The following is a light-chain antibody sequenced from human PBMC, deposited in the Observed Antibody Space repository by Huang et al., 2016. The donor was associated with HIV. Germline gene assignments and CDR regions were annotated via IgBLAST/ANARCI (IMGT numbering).Light chain of an antibody. CDR1: QSVGSY. J-gene: IGKJ4*01. CDR3: QQRSNWPRLT. CDR2: DAS. Sequence: EVVLTQSPATLSLSPGERATLSCRASQSVGSYLAWYQQKPGQAPSLLIYDASNRATGIPDRFSCSGSGTDFTLTISGLDPEDFALYYWQQRSNWPRLTFGGGTKVEIK. V-gene: IGKV3-11*01.